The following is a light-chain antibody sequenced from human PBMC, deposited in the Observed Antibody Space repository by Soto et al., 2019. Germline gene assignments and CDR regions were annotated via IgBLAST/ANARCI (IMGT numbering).Light chain of an antibody. J-gene: IGLJ1*01. V-gene: IGLV2-14*01. CDR2: EVT. Sequence: QSVLTQPASVSGSPGRSITISCTGTSSDVGGYNSVSWYQQHPGKAPKLVIYEVTNRPSGISNRFSGSKSGNTASLTISGLQAEDEADYYCSSYTSSSTRVFGTRTKVTVL. CDR3: SSYTSSSTRV. CDR1: SSDVGGYNS.